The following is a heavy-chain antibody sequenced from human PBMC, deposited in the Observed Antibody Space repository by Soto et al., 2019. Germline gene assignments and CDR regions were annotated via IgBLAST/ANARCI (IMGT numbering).Heavy chain of an antibody. CDR1: GFTVSSNY. Sequence: PGGSLRLSCAASGFTVSSNYMSWVRQAPGKGLEWVSVIYSGGSTYYADSVKGRFTISRDNSKNTLYLQMNSLRAEDTAVYYCARGYYDSSGYYDDYWGQGTLVTVSS. J-gene: IGHJ4*02. V-gene: IGHV3-53*01. CDR2: IYSGGST. CDR3: ARGYYDSSGYYDDY. D-gene: IGHD3-22*01.